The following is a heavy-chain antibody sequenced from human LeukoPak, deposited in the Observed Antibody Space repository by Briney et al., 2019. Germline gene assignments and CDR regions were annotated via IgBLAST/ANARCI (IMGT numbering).Heavy chain of an antibody. CDR2: ISYDGSNK. Sequence: GGFLRLSCAASGFTFSSYGMHWVRQAPGKGLEWVAVISYDGSNKYYADSVKGRFTISRDNSKNTLYLQMNSLRAEDTGVYYCAKDIYGYSRGTPDYWGQGTLVTVSS. J-gene: IGHJ4*02. V-gene: IGHV3-30*18. CDR3: AKDIYGYSRGTPDY. CDR1: GFTFSSYG. D-gene: IGHD6-13*01.